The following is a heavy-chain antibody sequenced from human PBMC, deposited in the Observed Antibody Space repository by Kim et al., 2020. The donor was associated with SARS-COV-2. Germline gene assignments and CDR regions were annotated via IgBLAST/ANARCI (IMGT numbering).Heavy chain of an antibody. CDR3: ARDRDFIVGAIGVGFDP. V-gene: IGHV1-3*01. D-gene: IGHD1-26*01. J-gene: IGHJ5*02. CDR2: INAGNGNT. CDR1: GYTFTSYA. Sequence: ASVKVSCKASGYTFTSYAMHWVRQAPGQRLEWMGWINAGNGNTKYSQKFQGRVTITRDTSASTAYMELSSLRSEDTAVYYCARDRDFIVGAIGVGFDPWGQGTLVTVSS.